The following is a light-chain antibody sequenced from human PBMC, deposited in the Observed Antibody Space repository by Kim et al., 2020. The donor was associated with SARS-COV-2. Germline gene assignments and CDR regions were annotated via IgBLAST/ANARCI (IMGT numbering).Light chain of an antibody. CDR1: SSNIGSNY. CDR3: GTWDSSLSAGV. CDR2: DNN. J-gene: IGLJ3*02. V-gene: IGLV1-51*01. Sequence: GQKVTISCSGSSSNIGSNYVSWYQQLPGTAPQLLIYDNNKRPSGIPARFSGSKSGTSATLGITGLQTGDEADYYCGTWDSSLSAGVFGGGTQLTVL.